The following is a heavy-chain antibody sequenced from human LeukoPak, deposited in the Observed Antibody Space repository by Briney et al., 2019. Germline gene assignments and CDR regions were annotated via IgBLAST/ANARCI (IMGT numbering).Heavy chain of an antibody. J-gene: IGHJ4*02. CDR3: VRGASPDF. V-gene: IGHV4-59*01. CDR2: IFYSGST. CDR1: GGSISNYY. Sequence: SETLSLTCTVSGGSISNYYWSWIRQPPGKGLEWIGYIFYSGSTNYNPSLKSRVTVSLDTSKSHFSLKLSSVTAADTAVYYCVRGASPDFWGQGTLVTVSS.